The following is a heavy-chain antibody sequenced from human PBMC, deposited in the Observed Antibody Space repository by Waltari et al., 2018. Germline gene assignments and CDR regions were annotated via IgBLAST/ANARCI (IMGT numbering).Heavy chain of an antibody. Sequence: QVQLVQSGAEVKKPGSSVKVSCKASGGTFSSYAISWVRHAPGQGLEWMGGIIPIFGTANYAQKFQGRVTITTDESTSTAYMELSSLRSEDTAVYYCARCGATTGFYYYYYMDVWGKGTTVTVSS. CDR3: ARCGATTGFYYYYYMDV. CDR2: IIPIFGTA. V-gene: IGHV1-69*05. J-gene: IGHJ6*03. D-gene: IGHD1-26*01. CDR1: GGTFSSYA.